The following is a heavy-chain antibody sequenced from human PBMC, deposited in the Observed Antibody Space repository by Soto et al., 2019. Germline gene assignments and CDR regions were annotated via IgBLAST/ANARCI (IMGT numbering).Heavy chain of an antibody. CDR3: ARAGPGTPAISSIFGVATRNYYYMDV. CDR2: VNHSGST. J-gene: IGHJ6*03. Sequence: QVLLQQWGAGLLRPSETLSLTCAVYGGSFSDYYWSWIRQPPGKGLEWIGEVNHSGSTNYNPSLKRRVTISVDTSKNQFSLKLSSVTAADTAVYYCARAGPGTPAISSIFGVATRNYYYMDVWGKGTTVTVSS. CDR1: GGSFSDYY. D-gene: IGHD3-3*01. V-gene: IGHV4-34*01.